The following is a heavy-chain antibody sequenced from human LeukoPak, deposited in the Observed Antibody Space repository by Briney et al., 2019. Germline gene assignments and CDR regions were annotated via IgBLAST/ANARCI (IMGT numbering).Heavy chain of an antibody. Sequence: SETLSLTCTVSGGSISSYYWSWIRQPPGKGLEWIGYVYYSGSTDFNPSLKSRVTISVDTANNQFSLNVSSVTAADTAVYYCARDTGSGSYYGMDVWGQGTTATVSS. CDR3: ARDTGSGSYYGMDV. J-gene: IGHJ6*02. V-gene: IGHV4-59*01. D-gene: IGHD3-10*01. CDR1: GGSISSYY. CDR2: VYYSGST.